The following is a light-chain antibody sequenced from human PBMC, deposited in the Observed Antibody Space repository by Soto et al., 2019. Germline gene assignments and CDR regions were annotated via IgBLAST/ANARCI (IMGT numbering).Light chain of an antibody. CDR2: DVS. V-gene: IGLV2-11*01. CDR1: SGDVGGYNY. J-gene: IGLJ1*01. CDR3: CSYAGSFTLYV. Sequence: QSVLTQPRSVSGSPGQSVTISCTGTSGDVGGYNYVSWYRQHPGKAPKLMIYDVSERPSGVPDRFSGSKSGNTASLTISGLQAEDEADYYCCSYAGSFTLYVFGTGTKVTVL.